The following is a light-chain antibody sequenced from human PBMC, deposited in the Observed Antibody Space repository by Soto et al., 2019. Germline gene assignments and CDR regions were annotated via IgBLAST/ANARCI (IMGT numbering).Light chain of an antibody. CDR3: QSYGGRLSGWV. Sequence: QSVLTQPPSVSGAPGQRVTISCTGSSSNIGAGYDVHWYQQLPGTAPKLLIYGNSNRPSGVPDRFSGSKSGASAALAITGVQAADGADYCQSYGGRLSGWVFGGGTKRAVL. V-gene: IGLV1-40*01. CDR1: SSNIGAGYD. CDR2: GNS. J-gene: IGLJ3*02.